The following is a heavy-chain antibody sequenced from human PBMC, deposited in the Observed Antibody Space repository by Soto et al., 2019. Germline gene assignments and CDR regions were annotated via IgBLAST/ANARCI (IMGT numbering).Heavy chain of an antibody. V-gene: IGHV3-30*18. Sequence: LRLSCAASGFTFSSYGMHWVRQAPGKGLEWVAVISYDGSNKYYADSVKGRFTISRDNSKNTLYLQMNSLRAEDTAVYYCAKDDSAYYYYYGMDVWGQGTTVTVSS. CDR1: GFTFSSYG. CDR2: ISYDGSNK. J-gene: IGHJ6*02. CDR3: AKDDSAYYYYYGMDV.